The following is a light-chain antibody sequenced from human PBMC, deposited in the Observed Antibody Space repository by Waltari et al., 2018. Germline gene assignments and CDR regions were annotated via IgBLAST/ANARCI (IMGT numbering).Light chain of an antibody. V-gene: IGKV1-5*01. J-gene: IGKJ3*01. Sequence: DVQMTQSPSTLSASVGDRVTITCRASEDINTWLAWYQQKPGKAPKLLIYAASTLQSGVPSRFSGSGSGTDFTLTISSLQPEDFATYYCQQLNSYPREFTFGPGTKVDIK. CDR3: QQLNSYPREFT. CDR2: AAS. CDR1: EDINTW.